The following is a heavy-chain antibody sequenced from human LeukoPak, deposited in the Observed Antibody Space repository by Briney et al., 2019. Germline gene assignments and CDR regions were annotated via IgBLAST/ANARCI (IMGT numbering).Heavy chain of an antibody. V-gene: IGHV4-34*01. CDR2: INHSGTT. CDR3: ARSWPFDI. CDR1: SGSFSGYS. J-gene: IGHJ3*02. D-gene: IGHD5-24*01. Sequence: PSETLSLTCAVDSGSFSGYSWSWIRQPPGKGLEWIGEINHSGTTNYNPSLKSRVTISVDTSKNQFSLKLSSVTAADTAVYYCARSWPFDIWGQGTMVTVFS.